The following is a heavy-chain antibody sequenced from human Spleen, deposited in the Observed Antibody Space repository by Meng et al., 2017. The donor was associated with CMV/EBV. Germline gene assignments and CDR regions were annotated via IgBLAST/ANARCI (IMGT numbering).Heavy chain of an antibody. CDR1: GGSISSYY. J-gene: IGHJ4*02. V-gene: IGHV4-59*01. CDR3: ARDRGYCSSTSCSQRYYFDY. Sequence: SETLSLTCTVSGGSISSYYWSWIRQPPWKGLEWIGYNYNSGSTNYNPSLKSLVTISVDTSKNQFSLKLSSVTAADTAVYYRARDRGYCSSTSCSQRYYFDYWGQGTLVTVSS. D-gene: IGHD2-2*01. CDR2: NYNSGST.